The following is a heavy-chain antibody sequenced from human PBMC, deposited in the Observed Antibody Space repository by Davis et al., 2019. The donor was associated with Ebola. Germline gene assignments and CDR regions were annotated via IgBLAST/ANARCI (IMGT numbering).Heavy chain of an antibody. D-gene: IGHD3-3*01. V-gene: IGHV3-21*01. CDR1: GFTFSSYS. Sequence: PGGSLRLSCAASGFTFSSYSMNWVRQAPGKGLEWVSSISSSSSYIYYADSVKGRFTISRDNAKNSLYLQMNSLRAEDTAVYYCARDGDFWSGYVLDYWGQGTLVTVSS. J-gene: IGHJ4*02. CDR2: ISSSSSYI. CDR3: ARDGDFWSGYVLDY.